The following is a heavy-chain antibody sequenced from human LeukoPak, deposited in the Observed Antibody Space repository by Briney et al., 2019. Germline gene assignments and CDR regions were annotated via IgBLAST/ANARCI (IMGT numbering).Heavy chain of an antibody. Sequence: GSLRLSCAASGFTFSSYAMSWVRQAPGKGLEWVSAISGSGGSTYYADSVKGRFTISRDNSKNTLYLQMNSLRAEDTAVYYCAKAYGSGSYLVDAFDIWGQGTMATVSS. CDR2: ISGSGGST. CDR1: GFTFSSYA. V-gene: IGHV3-23*01. CDR3: AKAYGSGSYLVDAFDI. J-gene: IGHJ3*02. D-gene: IGHD3-10*01.